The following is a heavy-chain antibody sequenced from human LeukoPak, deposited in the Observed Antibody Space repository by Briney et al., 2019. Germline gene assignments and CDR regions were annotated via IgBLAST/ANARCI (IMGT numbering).Heavy chain of an antibody. V-gene: IGHV3-66*01. J-gene: IGHJ4*02. CDR3: AREAYMVTWEDSFDY. CDR1: GLTVSSNC. CDR2: IYSGGSA. Sequence: GGSLRLSWGAAGLTVSSNCMSWVRPAPGKGREWGSVIYSGGSAYYADSVKGRFTISRDNSKNTLSLQMNSLRAEDTAVYYCAREAYMVTWEDSFDYWGQGTMVTVSS. D-gene: IGHD5-18*01.